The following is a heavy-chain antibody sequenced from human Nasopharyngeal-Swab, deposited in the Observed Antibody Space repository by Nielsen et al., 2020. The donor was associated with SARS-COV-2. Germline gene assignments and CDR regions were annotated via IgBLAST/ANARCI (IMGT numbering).Heavy chain of an antibody. CDR2: IYYSGST. V-gene: IGHV4-39*01. Sequence: VRQMPGKGLEWIGSIYYSGSTYYNPSLKSRVTISVDTSKNQFSLKPSSVTAADTAVYYCARPGYDSSGYTSYFDYWGQGTLVTVSS. J-gene: IGHJ4*02. D-gene: IGHD3-22*01. CDR3: ARPGYDSSGYTSYFDY.